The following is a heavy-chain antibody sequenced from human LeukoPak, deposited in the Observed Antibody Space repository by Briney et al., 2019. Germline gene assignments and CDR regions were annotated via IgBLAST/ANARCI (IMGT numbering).Heavy chain of an antibody. CDR2: ISHDGSNR. CDR1: GFTFSGSA. CDR3: AGSIAMVITFFDS. D-gene: IGHD3-22*01. Sequence: PGRSLRLSCAASGFTFSGSAIHWVRQAPGKGLEWVAVISHDGSNRYYADSVKGRFTISRDNSNNMINLQINSLTVDDTAIYYCAGSIAMVITFFDSLGPGTLVTVSS. J-gene: IGHJ4*02. V-gene: IGHV3-30*14.